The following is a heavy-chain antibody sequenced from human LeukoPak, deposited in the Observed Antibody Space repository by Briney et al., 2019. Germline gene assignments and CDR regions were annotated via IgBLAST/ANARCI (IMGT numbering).Heavy chain of an antibody. J-gene: IGHJ4*02. D-gene: IGHD6-6*01. CDR1: GYTFTDYY. CDR3: ARAKEQTIAARYFDY. Sequence: ASVKVSCKASGYTFTDYYIHWVRQAPRQGLEWIGRINPDSGGTNSAQKFQGRVTMTRDTSISTAYIELSSLRSDDTAVYYCARAKEQTIAARYFDYWGQGTLVTVSS. CDR2: INPDSGGT. V-gene: IGHV1-2*06.